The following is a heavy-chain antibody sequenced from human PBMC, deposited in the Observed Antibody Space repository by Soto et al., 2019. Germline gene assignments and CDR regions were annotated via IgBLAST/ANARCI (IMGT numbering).Heavy chain of an antibody. CDR3: ARDPMYSSSWYWFDP. V-gene: IGHV3-20*04. J-gene: IGHJ5*02. D-gene: IGHD6-13*01. CDR1: GFTFDDYG. Sequence: GSLRLSCAASGFTFDDYGMSWVRQAPGKGLEWVSGINWNGGSTGYADSVKGRFTISRDNAKNSLYLQMNSLRAEDTALYYCARDPMYSSSWYWFDPWGQGTLVTVSS. CDR2: INWNGGST.